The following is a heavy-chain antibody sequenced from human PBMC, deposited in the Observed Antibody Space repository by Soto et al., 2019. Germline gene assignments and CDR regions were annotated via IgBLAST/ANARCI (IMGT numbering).Heavy chain of an antibody. Sequence: GGSLRLSCAASGFTFSSYAMSWVRQAPGKGLEWVSAISGSGGSTYYADSVKGRFTISRDNSKNTLYLQMNSLRAEDTAVYYCAKAGMRGAPGHDFWSGYYTPTAYYYYYYYMDVWGKGTTVTVSS. D-gene: IGHD3-3*01. J-gene: IGHJ6*03. CDR3: AKAGMRGAPGHDFWSGYYTPTAYYYYYYYMDV. CDR1: GFTFSSYA. V-gene: IGHV3-23*01. CDR2: ISGSGGST.